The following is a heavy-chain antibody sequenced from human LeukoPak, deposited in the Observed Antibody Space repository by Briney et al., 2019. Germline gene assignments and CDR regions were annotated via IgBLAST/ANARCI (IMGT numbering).Heavy chain of an antibody. CDR3: ARDLPYSSGSGY. J-gene: IGHJ4*02. CDR1: GGTFSSYA. CDR2: IIPIFGTA. Sequence: ASVKVSCKASGGTFSSYAISWVRQAPGQGLEWMGGIIPIFGTANYAQKFQGRVTITTDESTSTAYMELSSLRSEDTAVYYCARDLPYSSGSGYWGQGTLVTVSS. V-gene: IGHV1-69*05. D-gene: IGHD6-19*01.